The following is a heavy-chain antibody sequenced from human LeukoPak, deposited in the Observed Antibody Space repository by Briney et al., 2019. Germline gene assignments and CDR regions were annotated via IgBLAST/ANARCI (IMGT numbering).Heavy chain of an antibody. V-gene: IGHV3-66*01. Sequence: GRSLRLSCAASGFTFDDYAMHWVRQAPGKGLEWVSVIYSGGSTYYADSVKGRFTISRDNSKNTLYLQMNSLRAEDTAVYYCAREAYYYDSSGYLLDYWGQGTLVTVSS. J-gene: IGHJ4*02. CDR3: AREAYYYDSSGYLLDY. CDR2: IYSGGST. CDR1: GFTFDDYA. D-gene: IGHD3-22*01.